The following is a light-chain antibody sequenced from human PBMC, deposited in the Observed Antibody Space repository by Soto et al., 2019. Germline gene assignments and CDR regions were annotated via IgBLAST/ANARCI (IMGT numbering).Light chain of an antibody. V-gene: IGKV3-15*01. J-gene: IGKJ4*02. CDR1: QSVGSW. CDR3: QQYNSYPPT. Sequence: DIVMTQSPYTLSVSLGDSATLSCRASQSVGSWLAWYQQKPGQAPKLLIYGASSRESGIPARFSGSGSGTEFTLTISSLQSEDFATYYCQQYNSYPPTFGGGTKVDIK. CDR2: GAS.